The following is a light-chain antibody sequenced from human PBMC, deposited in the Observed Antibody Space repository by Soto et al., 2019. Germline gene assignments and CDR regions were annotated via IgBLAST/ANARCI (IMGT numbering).Light chain of an antibody. CDR3: QQYDSSPPGT. CDR2: GAS. J-gene: IGKJ2*02. Sequence: EIVLTQSPGTLSLSPGERATLSCRARQSISSSYLAWYQQTPGQSPRLVIYGASRSATGIPATFSGSGSGTCFSLIIIRLAPEDFAVYYCQQYDSSPPGTCGQVTMLEI. CDR1: QSISSSY. V-gene: IGKV3-20*01.